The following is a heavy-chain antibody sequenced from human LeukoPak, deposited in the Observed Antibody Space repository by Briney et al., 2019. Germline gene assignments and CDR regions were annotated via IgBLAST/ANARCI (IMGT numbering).Heavy chain of an antibody. V-gene: IGHV1-2*02. Sequence: ASVKVSYKTSGYSFTDYYMHWVRQAPGQGLEWMGWINPNSGGTSSAQKFQGRVTMTRDTSITTVYMEVSWLTSDDTAIYYCARADRLHGGPYLIGPWGQGTLVTVSS. J-gene: IGHJ5*02. D-gene: IGHD2-21*01. CDR2: INPNSGGT. CDR3: ARADRLHGGPYLIGP. CDR1: GYSFTDYY.